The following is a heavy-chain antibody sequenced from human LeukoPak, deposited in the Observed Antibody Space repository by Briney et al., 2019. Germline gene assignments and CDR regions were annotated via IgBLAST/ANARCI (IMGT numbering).Heavy chain of an antibody. CDR2: IYYSGST. V-gene: IGHV4-30-4*01. CDR1: GGSISSGDYY. D-gene: IGHD2-2*01. J-gene: IGHJ5*02. CDR3: AGIVVPAAMYNWFDP. Sequence: SETLPLTCTVSGGSISSGDYYWSWIRQPPGKGLEWTGYIYYSGSTYYNPSLKSRVTISVDTSKNQFSLKLSSVTAADTAVYYCAGIVVPAAMYNWFDPWGQGTLVTVSS.